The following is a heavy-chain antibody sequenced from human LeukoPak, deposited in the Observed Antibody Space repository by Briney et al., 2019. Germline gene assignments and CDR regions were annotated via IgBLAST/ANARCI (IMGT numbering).Heavy chain of an antibody. CDR2: IYTSGST. D-gene: IGHD1-7*01. J-gene: IGHJ6*03. CDR1: GGSISSGSYY. CDR3: AGDTRVVNWNYNYYYYYYYMDV. V-gene: IGHV4-61*02. Sequence: TLSLTCTVSGGSISSGSYYRSWIRQPAGKGLEWIGRIYTSGSTNYNPSLKSRVTISVDTSKNQFSLKLSSVTAADTAVYYCAGDTRVVNWNYNYYYYYYYMDVWGKGTTVTVSS.